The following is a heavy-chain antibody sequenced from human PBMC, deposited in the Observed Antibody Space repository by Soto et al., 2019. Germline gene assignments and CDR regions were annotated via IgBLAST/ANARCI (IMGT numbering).Heavy chain of an antibody. CDR1: GGSISSSRYY. CDR2: IYYSGST. CDR3: ARYGSGSYYPTTFDY. J-gene: IGHJ4*02. V-gene: IGHV4-39*07. D-gene: IGHD3-10*01. Sequence: PSETMSLTCTVSGGSISSSRYYWGWIRQPPGKGLEWIGSIYYSGSTYYNPSLKSRVTISVDTSKNQFSLKLSSVTAADTAVYYCARYGSGSYYPTTFDYWGQGTLVTVSS.